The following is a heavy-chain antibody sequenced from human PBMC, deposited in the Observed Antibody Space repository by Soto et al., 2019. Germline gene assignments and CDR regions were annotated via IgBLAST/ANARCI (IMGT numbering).Heavy chain of an antibody. Sequence: SETLSLTCTVSGGAISGYYWTWIRQSAGKGLEWIGRIYSSGGTKYNPSLQSRVTMSLDTSKNQFSLRLSSVTAADTAVYYCARGQRFSDSFDPWGQGTLVTVSS. D-gene: IGHD3-3*01. CDR2: IYSSGGT. V-gene: IGHV4-4*07. CDR1: GGAISGYY. J-gene: IGHJ5*02. CDR3: ARGQRFSDSFDP.